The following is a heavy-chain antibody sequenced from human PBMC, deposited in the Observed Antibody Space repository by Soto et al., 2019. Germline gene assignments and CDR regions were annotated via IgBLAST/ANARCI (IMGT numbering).Heavy chain of an antibody. CDR2: ISNSGSS. D-gene: IGHD3-16*01. CDR1: AVSISNDGYF. Sequence: TLSLTCTVSAVSISNDGYFWTWIRQRPGKGPEWIGYISNSGSSFSNPALRSRLAFSIDTSKNQFSLKLTSMTAADTAIYYCSCRVLRRSYSSVFDDWGHGTRVTVSS. J-gene: IGHJ4*01. CDR3: SCRVLRRSYSSVFDD. V-gene: IGHV4-31*03.